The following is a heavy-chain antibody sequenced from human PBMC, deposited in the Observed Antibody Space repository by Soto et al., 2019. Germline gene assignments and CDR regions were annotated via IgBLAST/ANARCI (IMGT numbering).Heavy chain of an antibody. CDR1: GYTFTGYD. CDR2: INPNSGGT. CDR3: GRARLLVPACAIQPDWFDP. J-gene: IGHJ5*02. D-gene: IGHD1-1*01. V-gene: IGHV1-2*04. Sequence: ASVKVSCKASGYTFTGYDMHWVRQAPGQGLEWMGWINPNSGGTNYAQTFQGWVTITRDTSASTTYMELSSLRSEDTAVYYCGRARLLVPACAIQPDWFDPWGQGTLVTVSS.